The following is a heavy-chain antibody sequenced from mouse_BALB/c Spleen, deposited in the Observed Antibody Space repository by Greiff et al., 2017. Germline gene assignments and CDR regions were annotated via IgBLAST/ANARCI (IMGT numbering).Heavy chain of an antibody. CDR2: ILPGSGST. D-gene: IGHD1-1*01. J-gene: IGHJ2*01. Sequence: QVQLQQSGAELMKPGASVKISCKATGYTFSSYWIAWVKQRPGHGLEWIGEILPGSGSTNYNEKFKGKATFTADTSSNTAYMQLSSLTSEDSAVYYCARVEGNYYGSSGGYWGQGTTLTVSS. V-gene: IGHV1-9*01. CDR3: ARVEGNYYGSSGGY. CDR1: GYTFSSYW.